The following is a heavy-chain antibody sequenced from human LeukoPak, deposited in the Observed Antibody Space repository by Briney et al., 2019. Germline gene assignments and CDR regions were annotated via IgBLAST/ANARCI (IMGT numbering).Heavy chain of an antibody. CDR3: ARLRITGTTYDAFDI. D-gene: IGHD1-20*01. J-gene: IGHJ3*02. CDR2: IYPGDSDT. CDR1: GYSFTSYW. Sequence: KPGESLKISCKGSGYSFTSYWIGWVRQMPGKGLEWMGIIYPGDSDTRYSPSFQGQVTISANKSISTAYLQWSSLKASDTAMYYCARLRITGTTYDAFDIWGQGTMVTVSS. V-gene: IGHV5-51*01.